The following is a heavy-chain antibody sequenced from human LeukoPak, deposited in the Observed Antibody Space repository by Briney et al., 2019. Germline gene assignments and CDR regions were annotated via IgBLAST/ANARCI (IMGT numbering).Heavy chain of an antibody. D-gene: IGHD6-19*01. V-gene: IGHV4-34*01. CDR1: GGSFSGYY. CDR3: ARGPIAVAGTFDY. Sequence: SETLSLTCAVYGGSFSGYYWSWIRQPPGKGLEWIGSMYYSGNTYYNPSLKSRVTISVDTSKNQFSLKLSSVTAADTAVYYCARGPIAVAGTFDYWGQGTLVTVSS. J-gene: IGHJ4*02. CDR2: MYYSGNT.